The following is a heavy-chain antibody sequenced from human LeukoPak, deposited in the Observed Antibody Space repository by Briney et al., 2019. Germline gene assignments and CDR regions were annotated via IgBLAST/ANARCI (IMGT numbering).Heavy chain of an antibody. V-gene: IGHV1-46*01. Sequence: ASAKVSCKASGYTFTSYYMHWVRQAPGQGLEWMGIINPSGGSTSYAQKFQGRVTMTRDMSTSTVYMELSSLRSDDTAVYYCARDQGGGLRYFDWLLYRGDFDYWGQGTLVTVSS. D-gene: IGHD3-9*01. CDR1: GYTFTSYY. CDR2: INPSGGST. J-gene: IGHJ4*02. CDR3: ARDQGGGLRYFDWLLYRGDFDY.